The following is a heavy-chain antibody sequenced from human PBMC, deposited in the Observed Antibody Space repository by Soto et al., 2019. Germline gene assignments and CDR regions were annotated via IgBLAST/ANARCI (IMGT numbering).Heavy chain of an antibody. V-gene: IGHV3-48*01. CDR1: GFTFRNYG. J-gene: IGHJ4*02. Sequence: GSLRLSCAASGFTFRNYGMNWVRQAPGKGLEWVSYIGIGSSTTDYADSVKGRFTISRDNSKNTLYLQMNSLRAEDTAVYYCAKKYYFGSGSYVFYFDYWGQGTLVTVSS. D-gene: IGHD3-10*01. CDR2: IGIGSSTT. CDR3: AKKYYFGSGSYVFYFDY.